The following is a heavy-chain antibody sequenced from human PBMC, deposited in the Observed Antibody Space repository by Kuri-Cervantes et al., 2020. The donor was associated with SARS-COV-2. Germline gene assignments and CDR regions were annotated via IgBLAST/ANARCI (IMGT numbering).Heavy chain of an antibody. CDR2: ISAYNGNT. J-gene: IGHJ3*02. CDR3: ARDGRDATYYDILTGYYDHDAFDI. CDR1: GYTFTSYG. D-gene: IGHD3-9*01. V-gene: IGHV1-18*01. Sequence: ASVKVSCKASGYTFTSYGISWVRQAPGQGLEWMGWISAYNGNTNYAQKLQGRVTITADKSTSTAYMELSSLRSEDTAVYYCARDGRDATYYDILTGYYDHDAFDIWGQGTMVTVSS.